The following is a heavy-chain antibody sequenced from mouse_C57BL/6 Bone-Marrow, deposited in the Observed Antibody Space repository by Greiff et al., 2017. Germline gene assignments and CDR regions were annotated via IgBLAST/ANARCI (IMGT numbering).Heavy chain of an antibody. D-gene: IGHD1-1*02. J-gene: IGHJ1*03. CDR1: GFSFNTYA. V-gene: IGHV10-1*01. Sequence: VQLKESGGGLVQPKGSLKLSCAASGFSFNTYAMNWVRQAPGKGLEWVARIRSKSNNYATYYADSVKDRFTISRDDSESMLYLQMNNLKTEDTAMYYCVRQGLWYWYFDVWGTGTTVTVSS. CDR3: VRQGLWYWYFDV. CDR2: IRSKSNNYAT.